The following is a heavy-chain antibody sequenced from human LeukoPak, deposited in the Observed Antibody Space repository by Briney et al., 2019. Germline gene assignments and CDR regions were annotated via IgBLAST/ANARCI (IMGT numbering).Heavy chain of an antibody. CDR2: LSYDGSNK. Sequence: PGGSLRLSCAASGFTFSSYGMHWVRQAPGKGLEWVAVLSYDGSNKYYADSVKGRFTISRDNSKNTLYLQMNSLRAEDTAVYYCAKSTFDDFWSGALDYWGQGTLVTVSS. V-gene: IGHV3-30*18. CDR3: AKSTFDDFWSGALDY. CDR1: GFTFSSYG. D-gene: IGHD3-3*01. J-gene: IGHJ4*02.